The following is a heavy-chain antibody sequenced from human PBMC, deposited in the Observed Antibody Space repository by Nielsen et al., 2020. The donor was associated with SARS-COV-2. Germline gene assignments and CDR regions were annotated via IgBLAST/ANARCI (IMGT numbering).Heavy chain of an antibody. D-gene: IGHD6-19*01. Sequence: ASVKVSCKASGYTFTGYYMHWVRQAPGQGLEWMGRINPNSGGTNYAQKFQGRVTMTRDTSISTAYMELSRLRSDDTAVYYCARHGGSSGWYRPWNYYYGMDVWGQGTTVTVSS. V-gene: IGHV1-2*06. CDR2: INPNSGGT. J-gene: IGHJ6*02. CDR3: ARHGGSSGWYRPWNYYYGMDV. CDR1: GYTFTGYY.